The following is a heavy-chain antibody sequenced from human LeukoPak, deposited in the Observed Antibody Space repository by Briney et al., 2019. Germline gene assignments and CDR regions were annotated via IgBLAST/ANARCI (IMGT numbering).Heavy chain of an antibody. V-gene: IGHV3-30*04. CDR2: ISYDGSNK. CDR3: ARGAAAMKYSSSSNFDY. CDR1: GFTFSSYA. D-gene: IGHD6-6*01. Sequence: GGSLRLSCAASGFTFSSYAMHWVRQAPGKGLEWVAVISYDGSNKYYADSVKGRFTISRDNSKNTLYLQMNSLRAEDTAVYYCARGAAAMKYSSSSNFDYWGQGTLVTVSS. J-gene: IGHJ4*02.